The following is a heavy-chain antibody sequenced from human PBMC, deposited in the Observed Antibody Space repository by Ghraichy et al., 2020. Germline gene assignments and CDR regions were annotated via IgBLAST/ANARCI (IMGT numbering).Heavy chain of an antibody. D-gene: IGHD3-3*01. Sequence: SETLSLTCTVSGGSISSYYWSWIRQPPGKGLEWIGYIYYSGSTNYNPSLKSRVTISVDTSKNQFSLKLSSVTAADTAVYYCARDPSSYYDFWSGDYYYYGMDVWGQGTTVTVSS. CDR2: IYYSGST. CDR3: ARDPSSYYDFWSGDYYYYGMDV. J-gene: IGHJ6*02. CDR1: GGSISSYY. V-gene: IGHV4-59*01.